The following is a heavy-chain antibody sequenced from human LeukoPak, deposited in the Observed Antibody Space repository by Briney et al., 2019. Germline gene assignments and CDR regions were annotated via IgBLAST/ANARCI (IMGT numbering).Heavy chain of an antibody. Sequence: PSQTLSLTCTVSGGSISSGDYYWSWIRQPPGKGLEWIAYIYYSGSTNYNPSLKSRVTISVDTSKNQFSLKLSSVTAADTAVYYCARDNKDNPPTGYYYYYMDVWGKGTTVTVSS. CDR2: IYYSGST. J-gene: IGHJ6*03. CDR3: ARDNKDNPPTGYYYYYMDV. D-gene: IGHD1-14*01. CDR1: GGSISSGDYY. V-gene: IGHV4-30-4*01.